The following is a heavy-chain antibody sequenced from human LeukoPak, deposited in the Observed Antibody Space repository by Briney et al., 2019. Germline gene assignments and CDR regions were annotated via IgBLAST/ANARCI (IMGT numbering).Heavy chain of an antibody. V-gene: IGHV4-34*01. D-gene: IGHD6-19*01. CDR2: IKHSGVT. CDR1: GGSFSGYY. J-gene: IGHJ4*02. Sequence: PSETLSLTCAVYGGSFSGYYWSWIRQSPEKGLEWIGEIKHSGVTNYNPSLKSRLTMSVDTSKTQFSLRLTSVTAADTAVYYCARKSIEVAGRQPYDYWGQGTLVTVTS. CDR3: ARKSIEVAGRQPYDY.